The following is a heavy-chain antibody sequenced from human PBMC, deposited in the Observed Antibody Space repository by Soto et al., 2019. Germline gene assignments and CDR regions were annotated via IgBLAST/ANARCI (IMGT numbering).Heavy chain of an antibody. CDR2: ISGSGGRT. CDR1: GFTFSSYA. V-gene: IGHV3-23*01. D-gene: IGHD4-17*01. Sequence: GVSLRLPSAASGFTFSSYAMRWFRQAPGKGLEWVSAISGSGGRTYYADSVKGRFTISRDNSKNTLYLQMNSLRAADTAVYYCAKDLTRRSNAYYYDGIDVWGQGTTVT. J-gene: IGHJ6*02. CDR3: AKDLTRRSNAYYYDGIDV.